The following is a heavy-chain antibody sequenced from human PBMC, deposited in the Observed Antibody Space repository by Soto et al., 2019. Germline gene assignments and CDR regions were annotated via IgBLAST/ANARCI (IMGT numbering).Heavy chain of an antibody. J-gene: IGHJ3*02. Sequence: QLQLQESGSGLVKPSQTLSLTCAVSGGSISSGGYSWSWIRQPPGKGLEWIGYIYHSGSTYYNPSIRSRVSMSVDSSKNQFSLKLSSVIAADTAVYYCARGYYDYVWGSYRPDAFDIWGQGTMVTVSS. CDR3: ARGYYDYVWGSYRPDAFDI. V-gene: IGHV4-30-2*01. CDR2: IYHSGST. D-gene: IGHD3-16*02. CDR1: GGSISSGGYS.